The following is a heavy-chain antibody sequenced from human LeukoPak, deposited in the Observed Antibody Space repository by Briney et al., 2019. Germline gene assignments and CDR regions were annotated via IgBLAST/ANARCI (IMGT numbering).Heavy chain of an antibody. Sequence: GGSLRLSCVPSGFTFSSYGMSWVREAPGKGLEWLSSISGSGGTTYYADSVKGRFTISRENSKNTLYLQMMSLRAHDSAVYYCAKQSSSWSRTYFDYWGQGTLVTVSS. D-gene: IGHD6-13*01. CDR2: ISGSGGTT. V-gene: IGHV3-23*01. J-gene: IGHJ4*02. CDR1: GFTFSSYG. CDR3: AKQSSSWSRTYFDY.